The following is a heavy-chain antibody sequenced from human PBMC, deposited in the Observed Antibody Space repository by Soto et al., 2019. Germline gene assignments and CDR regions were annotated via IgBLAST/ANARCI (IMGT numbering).Heavy chain of an antibody. D-gene: IGHD6-19*01. Sequence: QVQLQESGPGLVKPSQTLSLTCTVSGGSISSGGYYWSWIRQHPGKGLEWIGYIYYSGSTYYNPSLKSRVNISVDTSKNQFSLKLSSVTAADTAVYYCARASGGWYDGGAHHFDYWGQGTLVTVSS. V-gene: IGHV4-31*03. CDR2: IYYSGST. CDR1: GGSISSGGYY. CDR3: ARASGGWYDGGAHHFDY. J-gene: IGHJ4*02.